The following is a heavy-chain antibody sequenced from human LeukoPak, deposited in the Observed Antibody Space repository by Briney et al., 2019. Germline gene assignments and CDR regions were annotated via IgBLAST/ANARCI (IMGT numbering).Heavy chain of an antibody. CDR2: IYNGEIT. J-gene: IGHJ4*02. CDR3: ATGGGDGYIQD. Sequence: SETLSLTCTVSGGSISTSYGTWIRQPPGKGLEWIGYIYNGEITTYNPSLKRRVTISVQTSRNQFSLSLTSVTAADTAVYYCATGGGDGYIQDWGQGTLVTVSS. V-gene: IGHV4-59*01. D-gene: IGHD5-24*01. CDR1: GGSISTSY.